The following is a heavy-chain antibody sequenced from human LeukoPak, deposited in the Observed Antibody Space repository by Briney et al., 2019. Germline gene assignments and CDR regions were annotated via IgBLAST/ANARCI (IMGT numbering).Heavy chain of an antibody. CDR3: ARVRLWFGAYFDY. V-gene: IGHV4-61*01. CDR2: IYYSGST. J-gene: IGHJ4*02. D-gene: IGHD5-18*01. CDR1: GGSISSSSYY. Sequence: SETLSLTCTVSGGSISSSSYYWSWIRQPPGKGLEWIGYIYYSGSTNYNPSLKSRVTISVDTSKNQFSLKLSSVTAADTAVYYCARVRLWFGAYFDYWGQGTLVTVSS.